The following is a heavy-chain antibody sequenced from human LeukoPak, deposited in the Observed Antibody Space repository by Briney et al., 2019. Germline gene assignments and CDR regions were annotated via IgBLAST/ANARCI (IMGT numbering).Heavy chain of an antibody. D-gene: IGHD2-2*01. CDR3: ARGRCSSTSCFFDY. V-gene: IGHV3-7*01. Sequence: GPLRLSCAASGFTFSNYWMSWVRQAPGKGLEWVANIKQDGSEKYYVDSVKGRFTISRDNAKNSLSLQMNSLRAEDTAVYYCARGRCSSTSCFFDYWGQGTLVTVSS. J-gene: IGHJ4*02. CDR1: GFTFSNYW. CDR2: IKQDGSEK.